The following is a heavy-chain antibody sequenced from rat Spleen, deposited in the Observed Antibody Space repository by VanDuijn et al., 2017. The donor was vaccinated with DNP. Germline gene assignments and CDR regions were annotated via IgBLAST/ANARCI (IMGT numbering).Heavy chain of an antibody. CDR3: ARPDY. CDR1: GLTFSDYN. V-gene: IGHV5-7*01. CDR2: ISYDGSSA. Sequence: EVQLVESGGDLVQPGRSLKLSCVASGLTFSDYNMAWVRQAPKKGLEWVATISYDGSSAHYRDSVKGRFTISRENAKSTLYLQMDSLRSEDTATYYCARPDYWGQGVMVTVSS. J-gene: IGHJ2*01.